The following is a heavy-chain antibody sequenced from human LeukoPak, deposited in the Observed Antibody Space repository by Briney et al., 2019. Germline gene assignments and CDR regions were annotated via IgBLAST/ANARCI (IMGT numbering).Heavy chain of an antibody. J-gene: IGHJ3*02. CDR2: VKSKTHGETT. Sequence: AASAFTFFDAWMSWVRQAPGKGLEWVGHVKSKTHGETTDYGAPVKGRFTISRDDSKNTVYLQMNSLKIEDTAMYFCATGPSNAFDIWGQGTMVTVSS. CDR3: ATGPSNAFDI. V-gene: IGHV3-15*01. CDR1: AFTFFDAW. D-gene: IGHD2-2*01.